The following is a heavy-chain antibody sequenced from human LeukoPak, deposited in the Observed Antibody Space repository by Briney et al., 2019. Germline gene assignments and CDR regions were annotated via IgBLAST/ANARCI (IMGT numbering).Heavy chain of an antibody. CDR3: AREAAVPAAIGYYYYGMDV. CDR1: GYTFTGYY. CDR2: INPNSGGT. D-gene: IGHD2-2*01. Sequence: GASVKVSCKASGYTFTGYYMHWVRQAPGQGLEWMGRINPNSGGTNYAQKFQGRVTMTRDTSISTAYMELSRLRSDDTAVYYCAREAAVPAAIGYYYYGMDVWGQGTTVTVSS. V-gene: IGHV1-2*06. J-gene: IGHJ6*02.